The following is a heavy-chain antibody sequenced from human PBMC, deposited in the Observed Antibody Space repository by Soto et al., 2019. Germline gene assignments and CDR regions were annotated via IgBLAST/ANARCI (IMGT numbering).Heavy chain of an antibody. J-gene: IGHJ5*02. CDR3: ARSPFIQFDP. Sequence: SETLSLTCTVSGGSISSSSYYWGWIRQPPGKGLEWIGSIYYSGSTYYNPSLKSRVTISVDTSKNQFSLKLSSVTSADTAVYYCARSPFIQFDPWGQGTLVTVPS. CDR2: IYYSGST. CDR1: GGSISSSSYY. V-gene: IGHV4-39*01. D-gene: IGHD2-21*01.